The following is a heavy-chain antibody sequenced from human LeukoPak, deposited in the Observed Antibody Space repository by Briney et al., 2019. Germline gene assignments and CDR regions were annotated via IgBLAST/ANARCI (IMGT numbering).Heavy chain of an antibody. J-gene: IGHJ6*03. CDR2: LHSDGEK. CDR3: ARGSYYGSGAYYMDV. V-gene: IGHV3-66*02. CDR1: RFTLSNNY. Sequence: GGALRLSCAASRFTLSNNYMSWVRHSPGKGLEWVSFLHSDGEKYSSDSVKGRFTISGDNSKNMLYHQMNSLRGEDTAVYYCARGSYYGSGAYYMDVWGKGTTVTVSS. D-gene: IGHD3-22*01.